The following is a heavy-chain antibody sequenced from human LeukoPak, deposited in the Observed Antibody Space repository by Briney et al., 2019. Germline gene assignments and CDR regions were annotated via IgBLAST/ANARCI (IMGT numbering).Heavy chain of an antibody. CDR2: ISGSGGST. CDR1: GFAFGSYG. CDR3: AKSLLKPSYFDY. V-gene: IGHV3-23*01. Sequence: PGGSLRLSCAASGFAFGSYGMSWVRQAPGKGLEWVSSISGSGGSTYYADSVKGRFIMSRDNSKNTLYLQMNSLRAEDTAVYYCAKSLLKPSYFDYWGQGTLVTVSS. J-gene: IGHJ4*02.